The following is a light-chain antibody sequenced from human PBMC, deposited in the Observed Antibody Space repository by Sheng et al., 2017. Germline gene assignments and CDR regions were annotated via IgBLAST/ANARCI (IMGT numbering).Light chain of an antibody. V-gene: IGLV2-8*01. Sequence: QSALTQPPSASGSPGQSVTISCTGTRSDVGGYNFVSWYQQHPGKAPKVMIYEVTKRPSGVPDRFSGSKSGNTASLTVSGLQAEDEADYFCSSYRSDTTLVFGGGTKLTVL. CDR1: RSDVGGYNF. CDR3: SSYRSDTTLV. CDR2: EVT. J-gene: IGLJ2*01.